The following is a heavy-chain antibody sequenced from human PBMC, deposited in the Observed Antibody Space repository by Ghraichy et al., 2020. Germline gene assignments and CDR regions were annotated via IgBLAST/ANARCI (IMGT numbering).Heavy chain of an antibody. Sequence: GGSLRLSCAASGFTFSGYWMTWVRQAPGKGLEWVASIKQDGSEEIYVDSVKGRFTISRDNAKTSLDLQMNSLRAEDTAVYYSAKNVVAAGKIYYHYYGMDVWGQGTTVTVSS. D-gene: IGHD2-2*01. V-gene: IGHV3-7*01. CDR1: GFTFSGYW. CDR2: IKQDGSEE. CDR3: AKNVVAAGKIYYHYYGMDV. J-gene: IGHJ6*02.